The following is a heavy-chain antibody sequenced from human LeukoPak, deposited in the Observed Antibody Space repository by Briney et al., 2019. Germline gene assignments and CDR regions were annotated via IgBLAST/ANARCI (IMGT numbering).Heavy chain of an antibody. V-gene: IGHV4-34*01. CDR1: DGSFSGYY. Sequence: PSETLSLTCAVYDGSFSGYYWSWIRQPPGKGLEWIGEINHSGSTNYNPSLKSRVTISLDTSKSQFSLKVSSVTAADTAVYYCAGNYYGSGSYYSEDRYWGQGTLVTVSS. D-gene: IGHD3-10*01. J-gene: IGHJ4*02. CDR3: AGNYYGSGSYYSEDRY. CDR2: INHSGST.